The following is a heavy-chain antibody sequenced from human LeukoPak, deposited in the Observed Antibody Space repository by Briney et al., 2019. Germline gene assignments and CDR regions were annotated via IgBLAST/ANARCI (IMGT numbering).Heavy chain of an antibody. CDR3: AKDLGMEWELPPGGFDY. CDR1: GFTFSSYG. V-gene: IGHV3-30*18. CDR2: ISYDGSNK. Sequence: PGGSLRPSCAASGFTFSSYGMHWVRQAPGKGLEGVAVISYDGSNKYYVDSVKGRFTISRDHSKNTLYLQMNSLRAEDTAVYYCAKDLGMEWELPPGGFDYWGQGTLVTVSS. J-gene: IGHJ4*02. D-gene: IGHD1-26*01.